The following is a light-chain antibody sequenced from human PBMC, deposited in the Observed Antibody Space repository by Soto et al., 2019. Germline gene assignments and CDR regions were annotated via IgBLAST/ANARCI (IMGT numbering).Light chain of an antibody. V-gene: IGKV4-1*01. CDR1: QSILYSSNNKNY. CDR2: WAS. J-gene: IGKJ2*03. Sequence: DIVMTQSPDSLAVSLGERATINCKSSQSILYSSNNKNYLAWYQKKPGQPPKLLIYWASTRESGVPDRFSGSGSGTDFTLTISSLQAEDVAVYYCQQYYLTVHSFGQGTKLEIK. CDR3: QQYYLTVHS.